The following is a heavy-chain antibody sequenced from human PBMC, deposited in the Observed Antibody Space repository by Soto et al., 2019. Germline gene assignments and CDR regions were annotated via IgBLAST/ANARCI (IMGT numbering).Heavy chain of an antibody. V-gene: IGHV5-10-1*01. D-gene: IGHD6-6*01. CDR3: ATHRGYSCSSLLHSSYGMVV. CDR2: IDPSDSYT. J-gene: IGHJ6*04. Sequence: GESLKISCKGSGNSFTSYWISCVRQMPGKGLEWMGSIDPSDSYTNYSASFQGHVTISADRSISTAYLQWSSLKASDTAMYYCATHRGYSCSSLLHSSYGMVVCGKGTSLTGSS. CDR1: GNSFTSYW.